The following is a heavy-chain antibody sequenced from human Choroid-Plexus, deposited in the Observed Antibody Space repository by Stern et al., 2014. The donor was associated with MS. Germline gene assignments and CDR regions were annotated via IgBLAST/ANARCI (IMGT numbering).Heavy chain of an antibody. CDR2: VTYDGSNK. Sequence: VQLVESGGGVVQPGRPLRLSCVASGFTFGSCAMHWVRQAPVKGLVWVAGVTYDGSNKYYSDSVKGSFALSRDNSQSTLYMQMSSLRPEGTAVYYCAKDRQYLTYFFDHWGQGSLVTVSS. J-gene: IGHJ5*02. CDR3: AKDRQYLTYFFDH. CDR1: GFTFGSCA. V-gene: IGHV3-30*18. D-gene: IGHD2/OR15-2a*01.